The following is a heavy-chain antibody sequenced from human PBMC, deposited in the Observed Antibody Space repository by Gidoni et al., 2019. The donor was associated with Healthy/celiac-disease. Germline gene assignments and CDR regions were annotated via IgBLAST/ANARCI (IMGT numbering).Heavy chain of an antibody. CDR1: GFTFDEYA. CDR2: IRWNSGSI. J-gene: IGHJ2*01. Sequence: EVQLVASGGVFVHAGRSLRLSCAASGFTFDEYAMHWVRQAPGKGLEGVSGIRWNSGSIGYADSVKGRFTISRDNAKNSLYLQMNSLRAEDTDLYYCAKDRVTTVTTSWYGDLWGRGTLVTVSS. D-gene: IGHD4-17*01. V-gene: IGHV3-9*01. CDR3: AKDRVTTVTTSWYGDL.